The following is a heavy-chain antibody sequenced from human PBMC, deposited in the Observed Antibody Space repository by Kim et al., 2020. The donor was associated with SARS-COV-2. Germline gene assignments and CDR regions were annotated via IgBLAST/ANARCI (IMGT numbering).Heavy chain of an antibody. D-gene: IGHD2-15*01. CDR1: GASISSLNW. CDR3: ARHRFSGAFYGMDV. Sequence: SETLSLTCVVSGASISSLNWWSWVRQPPGKGLEWIGEIHHTGSTNYNPSLNNRVTISVEKSNNQFSLNLNSVTAADTAVYYCARHRFSGAFYGMDVWGQGTTVTVSS. CDR2: IHHTGST. V-gene: IGHV4-4*02. J-gene: IGHJ6*02.